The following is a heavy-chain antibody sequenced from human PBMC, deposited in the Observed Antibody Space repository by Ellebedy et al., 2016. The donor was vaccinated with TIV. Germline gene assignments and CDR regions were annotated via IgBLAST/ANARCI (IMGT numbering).Heavy chain of an antibody. CDR1: GFSFSTYG. J-gene: IGHJ3*01. CDR2: IEQYGSGK. V-gene: IGHV3-7*03. Sequence: PGGSLRLSCAASGFSFSTYGMHWVRQAPGKGLEWVANIEQYGSGKYYVDSVKGRFTISRDDANHFLYLQLNTLRAEDTALYYCARGLTGDYGAFDLWGQGTMVTVSS. CDR3: ARGLTGDYGAFDL. D-gene: IGHD4-17*01.